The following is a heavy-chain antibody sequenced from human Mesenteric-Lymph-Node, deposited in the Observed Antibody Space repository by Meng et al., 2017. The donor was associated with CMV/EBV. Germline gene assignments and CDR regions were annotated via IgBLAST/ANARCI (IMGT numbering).Heavy chain of an antibody. CDR1: GTFSSYA. J-gene: IGHJ5*02. D-gene: IGHD3-10*01. CDR2: IIPIFGTA. CDR3: ATSYYHGSGSYFDHDP. V-gene: IGHV1-69*06. Sequence: GTFSSYAISWVRQAPGQGLEWMGGIIPIFGTANYAQKFQGRVTITADKSTSTAYMELSSLRSEDTAVYYCATSYYHGSGSYFDHDPWGQGTLVTVSS.